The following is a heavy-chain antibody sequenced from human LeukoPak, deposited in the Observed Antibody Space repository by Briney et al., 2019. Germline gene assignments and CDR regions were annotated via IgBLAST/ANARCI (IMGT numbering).Heavy chain of an antibody. CDR3: VRAYDY. Sequence: PSETLSLTCAVYGGSFIGSNWSWIRQPPGKGLEWIGEIYNSGSTIYNPSLKSRVTISVDTSKNQFSLNLVSVTAADTAVYYCVRAYDYWGQGTLVTVSS. CDR2: IYNSGST. J-gene: IGHJ4*02. CDR1: GGSFIGSN. V-gene: IGHV4-34*01.